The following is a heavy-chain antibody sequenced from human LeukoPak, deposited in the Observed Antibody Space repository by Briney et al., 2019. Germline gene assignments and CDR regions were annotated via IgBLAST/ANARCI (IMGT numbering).Heavy chain of an antibody. V-gene: IGHV3-64*01. D-gene: IGHD2-15*01. CDR1: GFSFSNYV. Sequence: GGSLRLSCAASGFSFSNYVMHWVRQAPGKGLEYVSAIMPNGETRGYANSMKGRFTISRDNSKNTLYLLMGSLRAEDMAIYYCARDRDGGFAFDIWGQGTLVTVSS. J-gene: IGHJ3*02. CDR2: IMPNGETR. CDR3: ARDRDGGFAFDI.